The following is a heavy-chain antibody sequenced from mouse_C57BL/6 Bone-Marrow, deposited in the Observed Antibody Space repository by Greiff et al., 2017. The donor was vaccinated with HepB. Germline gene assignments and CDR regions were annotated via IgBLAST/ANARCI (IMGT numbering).Heavy chain of an antibody. CDR3: ARGPSITTVVATGYFDV. CDR2: LDPNSGGT. J-gene: IGHJ1*03. V-gene: IGHV1-72*01. D-gene: IGHD1-1*01. CDR1: GYTFTSYW. Sequence: QVQLQQPGAELVKPGASVKLSCKASGYTFTSYWMHWVKQRPGRGLEWIGRLDPNSGGTKDNEKFKSKSTLTVDKPSSTAYMQLSSLTSEDSAVYYCARGPSITTVVATGYFDVWGTGTTVTVSS.